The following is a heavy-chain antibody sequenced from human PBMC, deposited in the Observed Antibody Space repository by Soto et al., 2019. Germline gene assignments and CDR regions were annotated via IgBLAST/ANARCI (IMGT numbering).Heavy chain of an antibody. J-gene: IGHJ4*02. CDR3: ARQVYDSDTGPNFQYYFDS. V-gene: IGHV5-10-1*01. CDR2: IDPSDSQT. Sequence: LGESLKISCKGSGYSFAGYWITWVRQKPGKGLEWMGRIDPSDSQTYYSPSFRGRVTISVTKSITTVFLQWSSLRASDTAMYYCARQVYDSDTGPNFQYYFDSWGQGTPVTVSS. D-gene: IGHD3-22*01. CDR1: GYSFAGYW.